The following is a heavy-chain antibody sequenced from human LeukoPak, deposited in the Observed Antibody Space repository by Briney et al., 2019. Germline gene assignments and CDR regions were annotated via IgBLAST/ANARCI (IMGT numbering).Heavy chain of an antibody. Sequence: SETLSLTCTVSGDSISSGGYYWSWIRQHPGRDLEWIGYISYSGSTNYNPSLKSRVTISVDTSKNQFSLKLSSVTAADTAVYYCARDNWNYGSSMDVWGQGTTVTVSS. CDR2: ISYSGST. CDR3: ARDNWNYGSSMDV. J-gene: IGHJ6*02. V-gene: IGHV4-61*08. CDR1: GDSISSGGYY. D-gene: IGHD1-7*01.